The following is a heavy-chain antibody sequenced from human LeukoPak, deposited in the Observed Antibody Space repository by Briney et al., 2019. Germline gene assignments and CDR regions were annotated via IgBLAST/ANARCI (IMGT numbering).Heavy chain of an antibody. CDR1: GYTFTSYD. CDR3: ARPGSGYYLYYYYYGMDV. Sequence: ASVKVSCKASGYTFTSYDINWVRQATGQGLEWMGWMNPNSGNTGYAQKFQGRVTMTRNTSISTAYMELSSLRSEDTAVYYCARPGSGYYLYYYYYGMDVWGQGTTVTVSS. D-gene: IGHD3-3*01. V-gene: IGHV1-8*01. CDR2: MNPNSGNT. J-gene: IGHJ6*02.